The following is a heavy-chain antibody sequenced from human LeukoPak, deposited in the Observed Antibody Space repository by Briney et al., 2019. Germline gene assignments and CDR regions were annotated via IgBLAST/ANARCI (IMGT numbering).Heavy chain of an antibody. CDR1: GYTFTSYG. V-gene: IGHV1-18*01. Sequence: GASVKVSCKASGYTFTSYGISWVRQAPGQGLGWMGWISAYNGNTNYAQKLQGRVTMTTDTSTSTAYMELRSLRSDDTAVYYCGRDGYDFWSGYYTFDYWGQGTLVTVSS. CDR2: ISAYNGNT. CDR3: GRDGYDFWSGYYTFDY. D-gene: IGHD3-3*01. J-gene: IGHJ4*02.